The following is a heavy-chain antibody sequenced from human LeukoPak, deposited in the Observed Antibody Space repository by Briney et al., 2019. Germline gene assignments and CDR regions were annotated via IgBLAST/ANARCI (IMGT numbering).Heavy chain of an antibody. CDR3: ARGGGGLGYCSGGSCYRHRYYYYGMDV. J-gene: IGHJ6*02. Sequence: SETLSLTCTVSGGSISSYYWSWIRQPAGKGLEWIGRIYTSGSTNYNPSLKSRVTMSVDTSKNQFSLKLSSVTAADTAVYYCARGGGGLGYCSGGSCYRHRYYYYGMDVWGQGTTVTVSS. V-gene: IGHV4-4*07. D-gene: IGHD2-15*01. CDR1: GGSISSYY. CDR2: IYTSGST.